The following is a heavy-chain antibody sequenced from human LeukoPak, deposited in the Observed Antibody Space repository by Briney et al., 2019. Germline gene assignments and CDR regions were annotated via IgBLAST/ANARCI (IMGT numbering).Heavy chain of an antibody. V-gene: IGHV3-20*04. CDR2: INWHGDTT. CDR1: GCTFDGYG. J-gene: IGHJ4*02. Sequence: GGSLTLSCAASGCTFDGYGMTWVRQAPGKGLEWVSGINWHGDTTGYADSVKGRFTISRDNAKNSLSLPMNSLRVEDTALYYCARVMATSLRAFDSWGQGDLVTVSS. D-gene: IGHD5-24*01. CDR3: ARVMATSLRAFDS.